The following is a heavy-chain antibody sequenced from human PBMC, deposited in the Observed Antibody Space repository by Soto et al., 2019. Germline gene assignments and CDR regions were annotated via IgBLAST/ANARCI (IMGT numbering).Heavy chain of an antibody. CDR1: GFSLNTGGVG. Sequence: QITLKESGPTVVKPTQTLTLTCSLSGFSLNTGGVGVGWIRQPPGKALEWLAVIYWDDDKSWNTSLRDRLTINRDASDDQVVLTVTNMDPVDTGTYYCARRRGGFGGGWTTPYFDYWGQGTLVTVSS. CDR3: ARRRGGFGGGWTTPYFDY. J-gene: IGHJ4*02. V-gene: IGHV2-5*02. CDR2: IYWDDDK. D-gene: IGHD6-19*01.